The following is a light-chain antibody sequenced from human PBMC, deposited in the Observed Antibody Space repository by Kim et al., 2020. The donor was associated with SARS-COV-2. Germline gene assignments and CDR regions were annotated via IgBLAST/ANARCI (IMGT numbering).Light chain of an antibody. CDR2: DTS. CDR1: QSFSSK. CDR3: QQYNSWPLT. Sequence: VSPGERATPSCRASQSFSSKLAWFQQKPGQAPRLLIYDTSTRATGVPARFSGSGSGTEFTLTINSLQSEDFAVYYCQQYNSWPLTFGGGTKVEIK. V-gene: IGKV3-15*01. J-gene: IGKJ4*01.